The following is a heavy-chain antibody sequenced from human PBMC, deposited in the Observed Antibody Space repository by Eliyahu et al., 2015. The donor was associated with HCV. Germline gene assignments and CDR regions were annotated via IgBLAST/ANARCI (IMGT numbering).Heavy chain of an antibody. CDR1: GFTFSTYW. J-gene: IGHJ4*02. V-gene: IGHV3-7*04. D-gene: IGHD2/OR15-2a*01. CDR3: ARSDNIGARTRDY. Sequence: GFTFSTYWMSWVRQAPGKGLEWVANIKEDGSEKYYVDSVKGRFTISRDNARNSLFLQMSSLRVEDTAIYYCARSDNIGARTRDYWGQGTLVTVSS. CDR2: IKEDGSEK.